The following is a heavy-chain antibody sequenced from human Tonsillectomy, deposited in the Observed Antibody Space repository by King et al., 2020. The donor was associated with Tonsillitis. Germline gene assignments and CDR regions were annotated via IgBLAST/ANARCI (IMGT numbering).Heavy chain of an antibody. CDR3: ASGLRDYDSSAKGAFDI. CDR2: INPNNGGT. D-gene: IGHD3-22*01. CDR1: GYTFTGYY. Sequence: QLVQSGAEVKKPGASVKVSCKASGYTFTGYYMHWVRQAPGPGLEWMGWINPNNGGTNYAQKFQGRVTMTRETAISTAYMELSRLGSDDTAVYYCASGLRDYDSSAKGAFDIWGQGTMVTVSS. V-gene: IGHV1-2*02. J-gene: IGHJ3*02.